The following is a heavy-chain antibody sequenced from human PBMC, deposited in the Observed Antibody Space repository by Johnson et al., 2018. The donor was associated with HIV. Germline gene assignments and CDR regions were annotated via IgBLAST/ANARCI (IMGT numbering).Heavy chain of an antibody. J-gene: IGHJ3*02. CDR3: ASNWGSELDAFDI. Sequence: QVQLVESGGGLVQPGGSLKLSCAASGFTFSGSAMHWVRQASGKGLEWVSAISGSGGSTYYADSVQGRFTISRDNARNTMYLQMNSLRAEDTAVYYCASNWGSELDAFDIWGQGTMVTVSS. CDR1: GFTFSGSA. V-gene: IGHV3-64*04. CDR2: ISGSGGST. D-gene: IGHD7-27*01.